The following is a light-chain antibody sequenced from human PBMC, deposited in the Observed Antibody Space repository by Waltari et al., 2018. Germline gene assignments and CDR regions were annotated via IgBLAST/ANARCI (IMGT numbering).Light chain of an antibody. CDR1: SSDVGGYNY. J-gene: IGLJ2*01. V-gene: IGLV2-14*01. CDR3: SSYASSSTFVV. Sequence: QSALTQPASVSGSPGQSLTISCTGTSSDVGGYNYVSWYQQYPGKAPKLMIYDVGNRPSGVSNRFSGSKSGNTASLTISGLQAEDEADYYCSSYASSSTFVVFGGGTRLTVL. CDR2: DVG.